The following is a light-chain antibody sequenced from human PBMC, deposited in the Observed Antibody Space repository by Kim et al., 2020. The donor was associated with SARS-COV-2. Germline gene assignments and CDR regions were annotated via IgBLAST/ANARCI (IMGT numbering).Light chain of an antibody. Sequence: SITISCPGTSSDVGGYNFVSWFQQHPGKAPKLMIYDVTDRPSGVSTRFSGSKSGNTASLTISGLQAEDEADYYCSSYRSSSTPVVFGGGTQLTVL. V-gene: IGLV2-14*03. CDR3: SSYRSSSTPVV. CDR1: SSDVGGYNF. J-gene: IGLJ2*01. CDR2: DVT.